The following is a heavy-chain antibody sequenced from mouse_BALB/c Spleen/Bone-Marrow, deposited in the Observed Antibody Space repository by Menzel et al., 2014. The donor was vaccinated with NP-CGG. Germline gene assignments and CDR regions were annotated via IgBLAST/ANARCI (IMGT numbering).Heavy chain of an antibody. CDR1: GYSFTGYY. V-gene: IGHV1S34*01. CDR3: TRGDGYYEDFDY. D-gene: IGHD2-3*01. J-gene: IGHJ2*01. Sequence: LVKTGASVKISCKASGYSFTGYYMHWVKQSHGKSLEWIGYISCYNGATSYNQKFKGKATFTVDTSSSTAYKQINRLTSEDSADYYCTRGDGYYEDFDYWGQGTTLTVSS. CDR2: ISCYNGAT.